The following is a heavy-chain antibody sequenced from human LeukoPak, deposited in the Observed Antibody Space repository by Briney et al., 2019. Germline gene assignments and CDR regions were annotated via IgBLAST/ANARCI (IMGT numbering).Heavy chain of an antibody. D-gene: IGHD4-17*01. J-gene: IGHJ4*02. Sequence: GGSLRLSCAASGFTFSSYGMPWVRQAPGKGLEWVAVIWYDGSNKYYADSVKGRFTISRDNSKNTLYLQMNSLRAEDTAVYYCARGEVGDYAFGFDYWGQGTLVTVSS. CDR3: ARGEVGDYAFGFDY. V-gene: IGHV3-33*01. CDR2: IWYDGSNK. CDR1: GFTFSSYG.